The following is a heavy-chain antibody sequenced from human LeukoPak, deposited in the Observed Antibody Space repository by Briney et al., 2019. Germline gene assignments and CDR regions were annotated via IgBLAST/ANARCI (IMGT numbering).Heavy chain of an antibody. CDR2: INHGGGT. CDR1: GGSFSGYY. D-gene: IGHD5/OR15-5a*01. J-gene: IGHJ4*02. CDR3: ARGRLFVSD. V-gene: IGHV4-34*01. Sequence: SETLSLTCAVYGGSFSGYYWSWIRQPPGKGLEWIGEINHGGGTNYNPSLKSRVTISVDTSKNQVSLKLSSVTAADTAVYYCARGRLFVSDWGQGTLVTVSS.